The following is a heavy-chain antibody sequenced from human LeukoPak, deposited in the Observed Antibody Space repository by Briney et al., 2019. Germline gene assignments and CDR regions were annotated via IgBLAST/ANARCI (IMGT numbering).Heavy chain of an antibody. CDR2: IIPIVGTA. J-gene: IGHJ5*02. Sequence: SVKVSCKASGGTFSSYAISWVRQAPGQGLEWMGGIIPIVGTANYAQKFQGRVTITADKSTSTAYMELSSLRSEDTAVYYCALEWEGWFDPWGQGTLVTVSS. CDR1: GGTFSSYA. CDR3: ALEWEGWFDP. V-gene: IGHV1-69*06. D-gene: IGHD3-3*01.